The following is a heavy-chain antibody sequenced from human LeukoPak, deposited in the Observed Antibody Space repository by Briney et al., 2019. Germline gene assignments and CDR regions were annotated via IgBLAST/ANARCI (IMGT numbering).Heavy chain of an antibody. Sequence: SETLSLTCTVSGGSISSYYWSWIRQPPGKGLEWIGYIYYSGSTYYNPSLKSRVTISVDTSKNQFSLKLSSVTAADTAVYYCARDINWFDPWGQGTLVTVSS. J-gene: IGHJ5*02. CDR2: IYYSGST. CDR3: ARDINWFDP. V-gene: IGHV4-59*12. CDR1: GGSISSYY.